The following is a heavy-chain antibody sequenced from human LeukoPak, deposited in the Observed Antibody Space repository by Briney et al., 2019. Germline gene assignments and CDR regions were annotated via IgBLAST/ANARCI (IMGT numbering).Heavy chain of an antibody. J-gene: IGHJ4*02. D-gene: IGHD2-2*01. Sequence: GSLRLSCAASGSTFSRYAMNWVRQAPGKGLEWISYINDDSSDIHYAGSVRGRFTISRDDARKTLYLQLSSLRVEDTAVYYCARDTFQPGLIDSWGQGTLVTVSS. V-gene: IGHV3-21*05. CDR1: GSTFSRYA. CDR3: ARDTFQPGLIDS. CDR2: INDDSSDI.